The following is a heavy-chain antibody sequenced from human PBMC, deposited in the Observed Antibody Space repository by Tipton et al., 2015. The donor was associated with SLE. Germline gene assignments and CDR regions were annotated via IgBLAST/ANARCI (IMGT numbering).Heavy chain of an antibody. V-gene: IGHV3-11*06. D-gene: IGHD6-19*01. J-gene: IGHJ2*01. CDR3: ARDLIGGWSARYFDL. CDR2: ISSSSSYT. CDR1: GFTFSDYY. Sequence: SLRLSCAASGFTFSDYYMSWIRQAPGKGLEWVSYISSSSSYTNYADSVKGRFTISRDNAKNSLYLQMNSLRAEDTAVYYCARDLIGGWSARYFDLWGRGTLVTVSS.